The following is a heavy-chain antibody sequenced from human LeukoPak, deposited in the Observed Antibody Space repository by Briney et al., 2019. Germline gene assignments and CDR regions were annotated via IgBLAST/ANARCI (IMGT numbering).Heavy chain of an antibody. Sequence: NPSETLSLTCTVSGGSISSYYWSWIRQPAGKGLEWIGRIYTSGSTNYNPSLKSRVTMSVDTSKNQFSLKLSSVTAADTAVYYCARGGLYSGYDYDFDYWGQGTLVTVSS. CDR3: ARGGLYSGYDYDFDY. CDR1: GGSISSYY. CDR2: IYTSGST. J-gene: IGHJ4*02. D-gene: IGHD5-12*01. V-gene: IGHV4-4*07.